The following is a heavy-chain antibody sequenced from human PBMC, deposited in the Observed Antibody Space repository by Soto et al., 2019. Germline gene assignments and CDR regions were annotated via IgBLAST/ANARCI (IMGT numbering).Heavy chain of an antibody. CDR1: GFTFSSHG. CDR3: AGSRRGSYYDY. CDR2: ISYDGSNK. D-gene: IGHD1-26*01. V-gene: IGHV3-30*03. Sequence: GGSLRLSCAASGFTFSSHGMHWVRQAPGKGLEWVAVISYDGSNKYYADSVKGRFTISRDNSKNTLYLQMNSLRAEDTAVYYCAGSRRGSYYDYWGQGTLVTVSS. J-gene: IGHJ4*02.